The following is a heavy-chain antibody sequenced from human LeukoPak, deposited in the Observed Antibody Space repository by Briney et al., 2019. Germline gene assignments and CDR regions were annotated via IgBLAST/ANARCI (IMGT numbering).Heavy chain of an antibody. CDR1: GFTFSDYY. CDR3: AKDRYSSSPGY. D-gene: IGHD6-13*01. CDR2: IKQDGSEK. J-gene: IGHJ4*02. V-gene: IGHV3-7*03. Sequence: GRSLRLSCAASGFTFSDYYMSCIRQAPGEGLEWVANIKQDGSEKYYVDSVKGRFTISRDNSKNTLYLQMNSLRAEDTAVYYCAKDRYSSSPGYWGQGTLVTVSS.